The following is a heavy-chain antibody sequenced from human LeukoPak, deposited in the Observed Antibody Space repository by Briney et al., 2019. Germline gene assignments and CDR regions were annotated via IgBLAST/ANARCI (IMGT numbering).Heavy chain of an antibody. CDR3: ARESKVITFGGVDDWLDP. J-gene: IGHJ5*02. V-gene: IGHV4-59*01. D-gene: IGHD3-16*01. CDR2: IYYSGTT. Sequence: PSETLSLTCTVSGGSITGYYWSWIRQPPGKGLEWIGYIYYSGTTNYNPSLNSRVTISLDTSKNHFSLKLSSVTAADTAMYYCARESKVITFGGVDDWLDPWGQGTLVTVSS. CDR1: GGSITGYY.